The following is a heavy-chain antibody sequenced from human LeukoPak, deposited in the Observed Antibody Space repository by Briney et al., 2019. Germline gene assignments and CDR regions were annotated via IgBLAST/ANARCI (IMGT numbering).Heavy chain of an antibody. D-gene: IGHD4-17*01. CDR2: IYHSGST. CDR1: GYSISSGYY. CDR3: ARSLTTVTIYNWFDP. V-gene: IGHV4-38-2*02. Sequence: KPSETLSLTCTVSGYSISSGYYWGWIRQPPGKGLEWIGSIYHSGSTYYNPSLKSRVTISVDTSKNQFSLKLSSVTAADTAVYYCARSLTTVTIYNWFDPWGQGTLVTVSS. J-gene: IGHJ5*02.